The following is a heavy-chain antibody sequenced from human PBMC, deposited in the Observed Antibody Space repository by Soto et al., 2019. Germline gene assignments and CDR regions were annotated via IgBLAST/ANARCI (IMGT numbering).Heavy chain of an antibody. CDR3: AREVIVVVVAATHSMDV. D-gene: IGHD2-15*01. CDR2: IYSGGST. Sequence: PGGSLRLSCAASGFTVSSNYMSWVRQAPGKGLERVSVIYSGGSTYYADSVKGRFTISRDNSKNTLYLQMNSLRAEDTAVYYCAREVIVVVVAATHSMDVWGKGTTVTVSS. CDR1: GFTVSSNY. V-gene: IGHV3-66*01. J-gene: IGHJ6*03.